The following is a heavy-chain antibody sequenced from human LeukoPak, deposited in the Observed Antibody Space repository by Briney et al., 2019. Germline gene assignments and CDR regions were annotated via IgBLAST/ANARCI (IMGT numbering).Heavy chain of an antibody. J-gene: IGHJ4*02. CDR1: GYIFTGYY. Sequence: ASVKVSCKTSGYIFTGYYLHWVRQAPGQGLEWMGWIDPNSGAPKYPQKFQGRISMTTDTASSTAYMELNGLRSDDTAIYFCARDGSGFYPYWGQGALVTVSS. D-gene: IGHD3-3*01. CDR2: IDPNSGAP. CDR3: ARDGSGFYPY. V-gene: IGHV1-2*02.